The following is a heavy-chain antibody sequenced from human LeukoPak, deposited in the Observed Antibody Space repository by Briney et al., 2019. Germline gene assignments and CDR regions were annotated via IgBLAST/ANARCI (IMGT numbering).Heavy chain of an antibody. V-gene: IGHV3-11*01. D-gene: IGHD6-19*01. Sequence: GGSLRLSCAASGFTFSDYYMSWIRQAPGKGLEWVSYISSSGSTIYYADSVKGRFTISRDNSKNTLYLQMNSLRAEDTAVYYCAKFAVAGTGAFDIWGQGTMVTVSS. CDR3: AKFAVAGTGAFDI. J-gene: IGHJ3*02. CDR1: GFTFSDYY. CDR2: ISSSGSTI.